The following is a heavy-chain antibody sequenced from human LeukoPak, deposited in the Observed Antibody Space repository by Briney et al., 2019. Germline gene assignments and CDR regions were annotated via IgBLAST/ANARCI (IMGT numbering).Heavy chain of an antibody. Sequence: GVSLRLSCAASRFTFSSYAMHWVRQAPGKGLEYVSAISSNGGSTYYANSVKGRFTISRDNSKNTLYLQMGSLRAEDMAVYYCARDGTTMVRGVIIPSWFDPWGQGTLVTVSS. CDR3: ARDGTTMVRGVIIPSWFDP. CDR1: RFTFSSYA. D-gene: IGHD3-10*01. J-gene: IGHJ5*02. V-gene: IGHV3-64*01. CDR2: ISSNGGST.